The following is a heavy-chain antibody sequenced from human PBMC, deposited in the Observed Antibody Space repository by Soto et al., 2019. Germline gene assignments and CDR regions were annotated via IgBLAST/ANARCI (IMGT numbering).Heavy chain of an antibody. D-gene: IGHD6-13*01. Sequence: ASVKVSCKASGYTFTSYGISWVRQAPGQGLEWMGWISAYNGNTNYAQRLQGRVTMTTDTSTSTAYMELSSLISEDTAVYYCAREVPMYQVVLAYWGQGTLVTVSS. V-gene: IGHV1-18*01. CDR3: AREVPMYQVVLAY. CDR1: GYTFTSYG. CDR2: ISAYNGNT. J-gene: IGHJ4*02.